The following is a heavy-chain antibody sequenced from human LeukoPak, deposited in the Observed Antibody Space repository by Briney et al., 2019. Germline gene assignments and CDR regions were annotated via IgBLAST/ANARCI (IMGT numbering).Heavy chain of an antibody. V-gene: IGHV5-51*01. D-gene: IGHD3-9*01. CDR1: GSIFTSYW. CDR2: IYPGDSDT. CDR3: ARQDPDMASAFDI. Sequence: GESLQISCKGSGSIFTSYWIAWVRQMPGKGLEWMGIIYPGDSDTRYSPSFQGQVTISADKSISTAYLQWSSLKASDTAMYYCARQDPDMASAFDIWGQGTMVTVSS. J-gene: IGHJ3*02.